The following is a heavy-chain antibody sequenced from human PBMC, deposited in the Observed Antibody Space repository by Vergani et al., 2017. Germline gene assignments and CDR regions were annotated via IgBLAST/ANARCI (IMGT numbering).Heavy chain of an antibody. CDR1: GYTLTELS. D-gene: IGHD2-2*01. Sequence: QVQLVQSGAEVKKPGASVKVSCKVSGYTLTELSMHWVRQAPGKGLEWMGGFDPEDGETLYAQKFQGRVTMTEDTSTDTAYMELSSLRSEDTAVYYCATRFVVVPAALYYYGMDVWGQGTTVTVSS. V-gene: IGHV1-24*01. CDR2: FDPEDGET. CDR3: ATRFVVVPAALYYYGMDV. J-gene: IGHJ6*02.